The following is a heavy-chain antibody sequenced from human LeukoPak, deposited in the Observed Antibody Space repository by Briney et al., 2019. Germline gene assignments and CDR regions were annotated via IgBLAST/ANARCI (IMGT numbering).Heavy chain of an antibody. CDR2: IYYSGST. V-gene: IGHV4-39*07. D-gene: IGHD6-13*01. CDR3: ARGSSWQFDY. J-gene: IGHJ4*02. CDR1: GGSISSSSYY. Sequence: SETLSLTCTVSGGSISSSSYYWGWIRQPPGKGLEWIGSIYYSGSTYYNPSLKSRVTISVGTSKNQFSLKLSSVTAAGTAVYYCARGSSWQFDYWGQGTLVTVSS.